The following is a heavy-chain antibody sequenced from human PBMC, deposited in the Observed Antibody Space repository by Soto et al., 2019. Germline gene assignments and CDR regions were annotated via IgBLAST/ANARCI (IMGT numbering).Heavy chain of an antibody. CDR3: ARGPPGEGGHYYYYYMDV. D-gene: IGHD3-10*01. CDR1: GGSFSGYY. V-gene: IGHV4-34*01. CDR2: INHSGST. Sequence: SETLSLTCAVYGGSFSGYYWSWIRQPPGKGLEWIGEINHSGSTNYNPSLKSRVTISVDTSKNQFSLKLSSVTAADTAVYYCARGPPGEGGHYYYYYMDVWGKGTTVTVSS. J-gene: IGHJ6*03.